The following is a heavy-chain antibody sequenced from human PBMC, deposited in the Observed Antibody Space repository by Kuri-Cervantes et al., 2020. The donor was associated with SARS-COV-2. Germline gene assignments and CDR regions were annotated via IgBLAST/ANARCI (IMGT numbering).Heavy chain of an antibody. Sequence: SETLSLTCAVYGGSFSGYYWSWIRQPPGKGLEWIGYIYYSGSTNYNPSLKSRVTMSVDTSKNQFSLKLSSVTAADTAVYYCARGHSSSFDYWGQGTLVTVSS. CDR3: ARGHSSSFDY. CDR2: IYYSGST. J-gene: IGHJ4*02. CDR1: GGSFSGYY. D-gene: IGHD6-13*01. V-gene: IGHV4-59*12.